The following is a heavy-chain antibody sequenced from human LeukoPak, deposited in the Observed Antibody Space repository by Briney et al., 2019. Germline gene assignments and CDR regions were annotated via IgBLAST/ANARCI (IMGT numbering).Heavy chain of an antibody. CDR3: AKAEADILTGYYLGDY. CDR2: ISGSGGST. J-gene: IGHJ4*02. V-gene: IGHV3-23*01. D-gene: IGHD3-9*01. CDR1: GFTFSSYA. Sequence: GGSLRLSCAASGFTFSSYAMSWVRQAPGKGLEWVSAISGSGGSTYYADSVKGRFTISRDNSKNTLYLQMNSLRAEDTAVYYCAKAEADILTGYYLGDYWGQGTLVTVSS.